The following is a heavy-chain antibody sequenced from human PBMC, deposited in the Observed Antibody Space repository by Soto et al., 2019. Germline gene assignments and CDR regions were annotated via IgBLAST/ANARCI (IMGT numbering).Heavy chain of an antibody. CDR1: GFTFSSYA. CDR2: ISGSGGST. Sequence: EVQLLESGGGLVQPGGSLRLSCAASGFTFSSYAMSWVRQAPGKGLEWVSAISGSGGSTYYADSVKGRFTISRDNSKNTLYLQMNSLRAEDTAVYYCAKVGIWFGELQSNYFDYWGQGTLVTVSS. J-gene: IGHJ4*02. D-gene: IGHD3-10*01. V-gene: IGHV3-23*01. CDR3: AKVGIWFGELQSNYFDY.